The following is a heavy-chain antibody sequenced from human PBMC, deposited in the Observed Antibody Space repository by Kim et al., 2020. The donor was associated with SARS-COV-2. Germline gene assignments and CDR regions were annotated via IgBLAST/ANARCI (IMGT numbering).Heavy chain of an antibody. CDR3: ARDSRDYSSGWESLDDY. Sequence: GGSLRLSCAASGFTFSSYWMSWVRQAPGKGLEWVAKKKQDGGEKYYVDSVRGRFTISRDNAKNSLYLQMNSLRAEDTAVYYCARDSRDYSSGWESLDDYWGQGTLVTVSS. J-gene: IGHJ4*02. D-gene: IGHD6-19*01. CDR2: KKQDGGEK. V-gene: IGHV3-7*01. CDR1: GFTFSSYW.